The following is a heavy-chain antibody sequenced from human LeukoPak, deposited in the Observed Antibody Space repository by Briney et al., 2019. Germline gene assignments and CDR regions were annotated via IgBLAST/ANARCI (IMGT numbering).Heavy chain of an antibody. D-gene: IGHD3-22*01. CDR1: GFTFDDYA. CDR3: ARAEYDSSLGFAY. V-gene: IGHV3-9*01. CDR2: ISWNSGSI. Sequence: GGSLRLSCAASGFTFDDYAMHWVRQAPGKGLEWVSGISWNSGSIGYADSVKGRFTISRDNSKNTLYLQMFSLRADDTAVYYCARAEYDSSLGFAYWGQGTLVTVSS. J-gene: IGHJ4*02.